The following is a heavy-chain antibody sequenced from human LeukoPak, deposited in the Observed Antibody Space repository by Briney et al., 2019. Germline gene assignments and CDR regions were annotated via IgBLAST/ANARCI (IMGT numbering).Heavy chain of an antibody. V-gene: IGHV1-18*01. J-gene: IGHJ5*02. Sequence: ASVKVSCKASGYTFTSYGISWVRQAPGQGLEWMGWISAYNGNTNYAQKLQGRVTMTTDTSTSTAYMELRSLRSDDTAVYYCARDNSVGDIAWWFDPWGQGTLVTVSS. D-gene: IGHD3-16*02. CDR3: ARDNSVGDIAWWFDP. CDR1: GYTFTSYG. CDR2: ISAYNGNT.